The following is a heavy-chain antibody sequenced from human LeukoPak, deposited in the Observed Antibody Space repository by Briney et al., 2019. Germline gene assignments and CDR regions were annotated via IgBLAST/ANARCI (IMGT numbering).Heavy chain of an antibody. Sequence: ASVKVSCKASGYTFNSYDISWVRQAPGQGLEWMAWISTYNGNTNYALKVQGRATMTTDTSTSTAYMELSRLRSDDTAVYYCARDEAGIFDYWGQGTLVTVSS. CDR2: ISTYNGNT. CDR1: GYTFNSYD. V-gene: IGHV1-18*01. D-gene: IGHD3-10*01. J-gene: IGHJ4*02. CDR3: ARDEAGIFDY.